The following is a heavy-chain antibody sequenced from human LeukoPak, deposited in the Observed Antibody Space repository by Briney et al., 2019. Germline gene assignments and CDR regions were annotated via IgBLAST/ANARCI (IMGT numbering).Heavy chain of an antibody. CDR3: ARVGHLAAAGTYDY. D-gene: IGHD6-13*01. V-gene: IGHV4-59*08. CDR1: GGSISSYY. J-gene: IGHJ4*02. Sequence: SETLSLTCTVSGGSISSYYWSWIRQPPGKGLEWIGYIYYSGSPNYNPSLKSRVTISFDTSKNQFSLKLSSVTAADTAVYYCARVGHLAAAGTYDYWGQGTLVTVSS. CDR2: IYYSGSP.